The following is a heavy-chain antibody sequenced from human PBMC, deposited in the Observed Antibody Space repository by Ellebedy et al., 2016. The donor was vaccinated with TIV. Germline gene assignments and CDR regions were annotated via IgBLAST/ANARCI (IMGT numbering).Heavy chain of an antibody. CDR2: IVGNGRLI. D-gene: IGHD1-26*01. CDR3: AREGGSYTHYFDH. CDR1: GFTFSSYA. Sequence: GESLKISCAASGFTFSSYAMAWVRQAPGKGLEWVSGIVGNGRLIYYANSVEGRFIISRDNSKRTLYLQMNSLRAEDTAVYYCAREGGSYTHYFDHWGQGTLVTVSS. V-gene: IGHV3-23*01. J-gene: IGHJ4*02.